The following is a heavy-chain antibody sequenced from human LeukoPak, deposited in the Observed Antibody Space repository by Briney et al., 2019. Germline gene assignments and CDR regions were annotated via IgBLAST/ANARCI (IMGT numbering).Heavy chain of an antibody. J-gene: IGHJ4*02. CDR3: ARVLGWNGDYTLSY. CDR1: GFTFSSYA. D-gene: IGHD4-17*01. Sequence: GALRLSCAASGFTFSSYAITWVRQAPGKGLEWVSAVSSNGAKTYYADSVKGRFTISRDNYKNMVFLQMNSLRAEDTAVYYCARVLGWNGDYTLSYWGQGTLVTVSS. CDR2: VSSNGAKT. V-gene: IGHV3-23*01.